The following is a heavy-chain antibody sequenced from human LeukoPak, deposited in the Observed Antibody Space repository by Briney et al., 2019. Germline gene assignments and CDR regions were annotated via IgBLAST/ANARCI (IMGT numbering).Heavy chain of an antibody. CDR1: GYTFTSYG. CDR2: ISAYNGNT. CDR3: ARNPVWFGERICYFDY. Sequence: ASVKVSCKASGYTFTSYGISWVRQAPGQGLEWMGWISAYNGNTNYAQKLQGRVTMTTDTSTSTAYMELRSLRSDDTAVYYCARNPVWFGERICYFDYWGQGTLVTVSS. V-gene: IGHV1-18*01. D-gene: IGHD3-10*01. J-gene: IGHJ4*02.